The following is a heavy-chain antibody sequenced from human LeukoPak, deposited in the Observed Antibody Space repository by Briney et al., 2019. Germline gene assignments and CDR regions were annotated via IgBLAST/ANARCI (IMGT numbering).Heavy chain of an antibody. CDR1: GFPFDDYA. CDR2: ISWNSGSI. V-gene: IGHV3-9*03. J-gene: IGHJ4*02. CDR3: AKAVVGSYYGIDY. Sequence: SLRLSCAASGFPFDDYAMHWVRQAPGKGLEWVSGISWNSGSIGYADSVKGRFTISRDNAKNSLYLQMNSLRAEDMALYYCAKAVVGSYYGIDYWGQGTLVTVSS. D-gene: IGHD1-26*01.